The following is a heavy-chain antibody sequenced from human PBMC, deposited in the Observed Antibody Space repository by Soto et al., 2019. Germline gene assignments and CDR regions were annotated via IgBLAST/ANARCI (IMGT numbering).Heavy chain of an antibody. CDR3: AKDVSSRRWFDP. CDR2: IQHTGNT. J-gene: IGHJ5*02. D-gene: IGHD3-16*01. CDR1: GASIRSYH. Sequence: SSETLSLTCAVSGASIRSYHWSFLRQPAGKGLEWIGRIQHTGNTNYNPSLKSRVTMSADTXXXXXXXXXXXXXXXXXAVYFCAKDVSSRRWFDPWGQGVRVTVSS. V-gene: IGHV4-4*07.